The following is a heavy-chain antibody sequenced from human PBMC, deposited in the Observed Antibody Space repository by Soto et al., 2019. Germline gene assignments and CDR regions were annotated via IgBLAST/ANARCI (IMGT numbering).Heavy chain of an antibody. J-gene: IGHJ4*02. CDR1: GFTFGSYA. CDR3: ARSLVVVVAATPLDY. D-gene: IGHD2-15*01. CDR2: ISYDGSNK. Sequence: QVQLVESGGGVVQPGRSLRLSCAASGFTFGSYAMHWVRQAPGKGLEWVAVISYDGSNKYYADSVKGRFTISRDNSKNTLYLQMNSLRAEDTAVYYCARSLVVVVAATPLDYWGQGTLVTVSS. V-gene: IGHV3-30-3*01.